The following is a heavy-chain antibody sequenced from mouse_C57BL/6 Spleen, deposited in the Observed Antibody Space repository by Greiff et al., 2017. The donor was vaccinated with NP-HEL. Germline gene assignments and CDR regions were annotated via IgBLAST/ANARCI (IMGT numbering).Heavy chain of an antibody. V-gene: IGHV5-17*01. Sequence: EVKLVESGGGLVKPGGSLKLSCAASGFTFSDYGMHWVRQAPEKGLEWVAYISSGSSTIYYADTVKGRFTISRDNAKNTLFLQMTSLRAEDTAMYYWASQRGYGYDGYAMDYWGQRTSVTVSS. CDR3: ASQRGYGYDGYAMDY. D-gene: IGHD2-2*01. CDR1: GFTFSDYG. J-gene: IGHJ4*01. CDR2: ISSGSSTI.